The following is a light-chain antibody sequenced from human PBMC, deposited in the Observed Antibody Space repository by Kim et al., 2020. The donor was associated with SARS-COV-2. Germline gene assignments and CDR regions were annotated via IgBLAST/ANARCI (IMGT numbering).Light chain of an antibody. CDR1: SNNVGNQG. CDR3: SAWDSSLSAVV. V-gene: IGLV10-54*01. Sequence: LTLPPSVSKGLRQTATLTCTGNSNNVGNQGAAWLQQHQGHPPKLLSYRNNNRPSGISERLSASRSGNTASLTITGLQPEDEADYYCSAWDSSLSAVVFGGGTQLTVL. CDR2: RNN. J-gene: IGLJ2*01.